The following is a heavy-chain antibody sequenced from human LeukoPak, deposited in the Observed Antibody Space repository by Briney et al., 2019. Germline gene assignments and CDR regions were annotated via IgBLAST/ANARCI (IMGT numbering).Heavy chain of an antibody. Sequence: ASVKVSCKASGYTFTGYYMHWVRQAPGQGLEWMGWINPNSGGTNYAQKFQGRVTMTRDTSISTAYMELSRLRPDDTAVYYCAREPYIVVVPAAAFDPWGQGTLVTVSS. J-gene: IGHJ5*02. V-gene: IGHV1-2*02. CDR1: GYTFTGYY. D-gene: IGHD2-2*01. CDR3: AREPYIVVVPAAAFDP. CDR2: INPNSGGT.